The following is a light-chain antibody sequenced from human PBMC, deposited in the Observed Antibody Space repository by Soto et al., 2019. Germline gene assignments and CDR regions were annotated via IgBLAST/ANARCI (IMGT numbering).Light chain of an antibody. CDR3: AAWDDSLSGFVV. J-gene: IGLJ2*01. V-gene: IGLV1-47*01. CDR1: SSNIGSNY. CDR2: RNN. Sequence: QYVLTQPPSASGTPGQRVTISCSGSSSNIGSNYVYWYQQLPGTAPKLLIYRNNQRPSGVPDRFSGSKSGTSASLAISGLRSEDEADYYCAAWDDSLSGFVVFGGGTKVTVL.